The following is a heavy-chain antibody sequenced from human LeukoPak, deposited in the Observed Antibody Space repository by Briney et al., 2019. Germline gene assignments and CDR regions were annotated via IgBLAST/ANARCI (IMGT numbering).Heavy chain of an antibody. V-gene: IGHV3-30*04. D-gene: IGHD2-15*01. J-gene: IGHJ4*02. CDR3: ARVSGCSAGICYSLNY. CDR1: GFVFSDYP. Sequence: PGGSLRLSCAASGFVFSDYPIHWVRQAPGKGLEWVAVVSSNGKNAYYADSVKGRFTVSRDNSKNTFLQMNSLRPDDTAVYYCARVSGCSAGICYSLNYWGQGTLVTVSS. CDR2: VSSNGKNA.